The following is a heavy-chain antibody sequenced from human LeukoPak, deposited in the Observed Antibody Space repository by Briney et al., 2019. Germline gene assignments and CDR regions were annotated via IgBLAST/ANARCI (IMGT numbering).Heavy chain of an antibody. V-gene: IGHV3-66*01. Sequence: GGSLRLSCAASGFTVSSNHMTWVRQAPGKGLEWVSAIYSGGTTYYADPVKDRFTISGDNSKNTLYLQMNGLRAEDTAVYYCASRQHLDYWYFDLWGRGTLVTVSS. CDR3: ASRQHLDYWYFDL. D-gene: IGHD2-2*01. CDR2: IYSGGTT. CDR1: GFTVSSNH. J-gene: IGHJ2*01.